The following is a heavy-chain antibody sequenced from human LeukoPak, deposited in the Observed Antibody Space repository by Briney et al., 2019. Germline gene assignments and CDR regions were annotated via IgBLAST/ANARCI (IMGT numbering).Heavy chain of an antibody. J-gene: IGHJ4*02. Sequence: GGSLRLSCAASGFTFSDYYMSWIRQAPGKGLEWVSYISSSGSTIYYADSVKGRFTISRDNSKNTLYLQMGSLRAEDMAVYYCARDSHSSGWYERASYFDYWDQGTLVTVSS. V-gene: IGHV3-11*04. D-gene: IGHD6-19*01. CDR2: ISSSGSTI. CDR1: GFTFSDYY. CDR3: ARDSHSSGWYERASYFDY.